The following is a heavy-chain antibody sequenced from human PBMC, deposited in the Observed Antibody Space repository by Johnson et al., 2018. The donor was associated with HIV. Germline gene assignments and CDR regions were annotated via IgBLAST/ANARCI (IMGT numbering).Heavy chain of an antibody. J-gene: IGHJ3*02. D-gene: IGHD1-26*01. V-gene: IGHV3-23*04. CDR1: GFTFSSYA. CDR2: VSAGGDNT. CDR3: ARGGRKWELLGDDAFDI. Sequence: VQLVESGGGVVQPGGSLRLSCAASGFTFSSYAMHWVRQTPGKGLAWVSAVSAGGDNTYYADSVEGRFTISRDNSKNTLYLQMNSLRAGDTAVYYCARGGRKWELLGDDAFDIWGQGTMVTVSS.